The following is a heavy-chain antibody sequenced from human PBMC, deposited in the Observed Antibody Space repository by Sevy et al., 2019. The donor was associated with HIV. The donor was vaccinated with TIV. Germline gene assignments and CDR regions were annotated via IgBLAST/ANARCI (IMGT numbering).Heavy chain of an antibody. CDR1: GFTFNTHV. J-gene: IGHJ3*01. D-gene: IGHD3-22*01. CDR2: ISGFGNT. CDR3: AKVLNPALESMMEVTVRSLKGFDV. V-gene: IGHV3-23*01. Sequence: GESLKISCAASGFTFNTHVMNWVRQAPGKGLEWVSSISGFGNTYYADSVRGRLTISRDNAKNTLYLQMNSLRADDTAVYYCAKVLNPALESMMEVTVRSLKGFDVWGQGTMVTVSS.